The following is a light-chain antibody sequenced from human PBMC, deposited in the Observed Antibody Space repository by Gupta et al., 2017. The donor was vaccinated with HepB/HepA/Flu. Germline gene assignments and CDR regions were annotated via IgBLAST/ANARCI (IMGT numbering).Light chain of an antibody. V-gene: IGKV3-15*01. J-gene: IGKJ4*01. CDR3: KHYNNLPLT. Sequence: DIFMTPSPATLSVSPGERATLSGRASQSVSNNLAWYQQITGQAPRLIIFGADTRAPGLPASFSGSGSGTEFTITISSLQSEELAVYYCKHYNNLPLTFGGGTKVEIK. CDR2: GAD. CDR1: QSVSNN.